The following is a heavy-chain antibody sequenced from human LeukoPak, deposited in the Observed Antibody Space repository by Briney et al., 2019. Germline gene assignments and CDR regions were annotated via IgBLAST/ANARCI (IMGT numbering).Heavy chain of an antibody. V-gene: IGHV3-21*01. D-gene: IGHD2-21*02. CDR2: ISSGGSYI. J-gene: IGHJ4*02. CDR3: AKIAAANCGGDCYSGAYYFDY. Sequence: GGSLRLSCAASGFSFSKYNMNWVRQAPGKGLEWVSSISSGGSYIYYADSVKGRFTISRDNSKNTLYLQMNSLRAEDTAVYYCAKIAAANCGGDCYSGAYYFDYWGQGTLVTVSS. CDR1: GFSFSKYN.